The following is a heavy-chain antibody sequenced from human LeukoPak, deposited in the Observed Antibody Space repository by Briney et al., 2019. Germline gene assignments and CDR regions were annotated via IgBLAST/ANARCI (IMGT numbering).Heavy chain of an antibody. CDR1: GFTFSSYS. D-gene: IGHD6-19*01. J-gene: IGHJ1*01. Sequence: GGSLRLSCAASGFTFSSYSMNWVRQAPGKGLEWVSYISSSSSTIYYADSVKGRFTISRDNAKNSLYLQMNSLRAEDTAVYYCAGGGLIAVARQYFKHWGQGTLVTVSS. CDR2: ISSSSSTI. CDR3: AGGGLIAVARQYFKH. V-gene: IGHV3-48*01.